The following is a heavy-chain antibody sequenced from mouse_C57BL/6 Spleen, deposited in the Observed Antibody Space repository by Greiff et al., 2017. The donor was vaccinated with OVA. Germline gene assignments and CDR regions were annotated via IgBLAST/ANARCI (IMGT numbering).Heavy chain of an antibody. CDR1: GYSFTDYN. CDR2: INPNYGTT. CDR3: ARSGYYGSSLYWYFDV. J-gene: IGHJ1*03. D-gene: IGHD1-1*01. V-gene: IGHV1-39*01. Sequence: EVQLQESGPELVKPGASVKISCKASGYSFTDYNMNWVKQSNGKSLEWIGVINPNYGTTSYNQKFKGKATLTVDQSSSTAYMQLNSLTSEDSAVYYCARSGYYGSSLYWYFDVWGTGTTVTVSS.